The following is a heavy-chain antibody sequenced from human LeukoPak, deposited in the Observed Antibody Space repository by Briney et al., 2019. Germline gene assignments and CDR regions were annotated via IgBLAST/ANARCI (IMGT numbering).Heavy chain of an antibody. Sequence: GGSLRLSCAASGFTFSGYGMHWVRQAPGKGLEWVAIIWYDGSNKYFADSVKGRFTISRDNSKNTLYLQMNSLRAEDTAVYYCARIGCSGANRYGYYYYGMDVWGRGTTVTVSS. CDR3: ARIGCSGANRYGYYYYGMDV. CDR1: GFTFSGYG. J-gene: IGHJ6*02. D-gene: IGHD2-15*01. V-gene: IGHV3-33*01. CDR2: IWYDGSNK.